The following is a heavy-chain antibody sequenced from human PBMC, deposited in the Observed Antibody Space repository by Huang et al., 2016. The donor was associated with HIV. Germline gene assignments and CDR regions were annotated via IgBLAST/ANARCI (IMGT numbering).Heavy chain of an antibody. V-gene: IGHV3-30*18. Sequence: QVQLVESGGGVVQPGRSLRLSCAASGFTFRHYAMTWVRQGPGKGLEWVALISYDGSEKYFGDSVKGRFTISRDNSKNMLYLQMNSLRPDDSAMYYCVKDSPGVITIFGGDVWGQGTTVTVSS. CDR1: GFTFRHYA. D-gene: IGHD3-3*01. J-gene: IGHJ6*02. CDR3: VKDSPGVITIFGGDV. CDR2: ISYDGSEK.